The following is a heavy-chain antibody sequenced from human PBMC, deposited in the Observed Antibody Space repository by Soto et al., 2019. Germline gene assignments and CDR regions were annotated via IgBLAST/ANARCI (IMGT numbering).Heavy chain of an antibody. J-gene: IGHJ5*02. CDR1: GYTFTSYG. V-gene: IGHV1-18*01. Sequence: ASVKVSCKASGYTFTSYGISWVRQAPGQGLEWMGWISAYNGNTNYAQKLQGRVTMTTDTSTSTAYMELRSLRSDDTAVYYCARVLNIVVVPAATSWFDPWGQGTLVTVS. CDR3: ARVLNIVVVPAATSWFDP. D-gene: IGHD2-2*01. CDR2: ISAYNGNT.